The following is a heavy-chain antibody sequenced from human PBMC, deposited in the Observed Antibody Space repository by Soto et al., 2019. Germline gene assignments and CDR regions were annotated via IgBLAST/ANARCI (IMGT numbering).Heavy chain of an antibody. Sequence: QVQLVQSGAEVKKPGASVKVSCKASGYTFTSYAMHWGRQAPGQRLEWMGWINAGNGNTKYSQKFQGRVTITRDTSASTDYMELTSRRSEDTAVYYCARSSGYYYVDYWGQGTLVTVSS. D-gene: IGHD3-22*01. CDR2: INAGNGNT. V-gene: IGHV1-3*01. CDR1: GYTFTSYA. J-gene: IGHJ4*02. CDR3: ARSSGYYYVDY.